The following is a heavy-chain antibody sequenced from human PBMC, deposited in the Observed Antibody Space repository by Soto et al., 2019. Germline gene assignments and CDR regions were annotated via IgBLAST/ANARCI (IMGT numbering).Heavy chain of an antibody. Sequence: QVQLQESGPGLVKPSETLSLTCTVSGGSVSSGTYQWSWIRQSPGKGLEWIGYIHYTGNTNYNPSLKSRVSISVDTSKTHFSLKLTSVTAADTAMYFCARLHFCDFWSGSVQMDVGSQGTAVTVSS. J-gene: IGHJ6*02. D-gene: IGHD3-3*01. CDR2: IHYTGNT. CDR3: ARLHFCDFWSGSVQMDV. V-gene: IGHV4-61*03. CDR1: GGSVSSGTYQ.